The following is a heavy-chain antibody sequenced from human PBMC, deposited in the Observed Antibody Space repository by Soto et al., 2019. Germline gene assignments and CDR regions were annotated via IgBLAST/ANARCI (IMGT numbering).Heavy chain of an antibody. CDR3: VGGQYYFDY. D-gene: IGHD3-10*01. J-gene: IGHJ4*02. V-gene: IGHV3-30*03. Sequence: QVQLVESGGGVVQPGRSLRLSCAASGFPFTSYGMHWVREGPDKGLDWVAIISYDGSDKYYADSVKGRFTISRDNSKNTLYLQMNSLGPEDTALYYCVGGQYYFDYRGQGTLVIVSS. CDR2: ISYDGSDK. CDR1: GFPFTSYG.